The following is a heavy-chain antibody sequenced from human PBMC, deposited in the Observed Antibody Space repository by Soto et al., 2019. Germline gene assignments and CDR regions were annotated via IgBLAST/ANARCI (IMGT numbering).Heavy chain of an antibody. V-gene: IGHV3-30-3*01. Sequence: QVQLVESGGGVVQPGRSLRLSCAASGFTFSSYAMHWVRQAPGKGLEWVAVISYDGSNKYYADSVKGRFTISRDNSKNTLYLQMNSLRAEDTAVYYCARGYSSSPPYDYYGMDVW. CDR3: ARGYSSSPPYDYYGMDV. D-gene: IGHD6-6*01. J-gene: IGHJ6*01. CDR1: GFTFSSYA. CDR2: ISYDGSNK.